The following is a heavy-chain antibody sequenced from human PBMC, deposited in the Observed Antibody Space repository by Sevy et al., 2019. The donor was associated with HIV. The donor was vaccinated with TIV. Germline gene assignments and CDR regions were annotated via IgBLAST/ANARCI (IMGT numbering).Heavy chain of an antibody. CDR1: GFTFSTYN. Sequence: GGSLRLSCAASGFTFSTYNMNWVRQAPGKGLEWVSFISGISNYIYYADSVKGRFTISRDNAKNSLYLQMNSLRAEDTAIYYWARGVQTYDAFDIWGQGTMVTVSS. V-gene: IGHV3-21*01. J-gene: IGHJ3*02. D-gene: IGHD6-6*01. CDR2: ISGISNYI. CDR3: ARGVQTYDAFDI.